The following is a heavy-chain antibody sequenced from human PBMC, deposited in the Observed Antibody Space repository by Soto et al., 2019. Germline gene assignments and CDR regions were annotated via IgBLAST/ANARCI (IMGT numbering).Heavy chain of an antibody. CDR3: ARWGLAATTRYYYYYYGMEV. CDR1: GGTFSSYA. Sequence: SVKASCKASGGTFSSYAISWVRQAPGQGLEWMGGIIPIFGTANYAQKFQGRVTITADESTSTAYMELSSLRSEDTAVYYCARWGLAATTRYYYYYYGMEVWGQGPRSPS. J-gene: IGHJ6*02. CDR2: IIPIFGTA. V-gene: IGHV1-69*13. D-gene: IGHD2-15*01.